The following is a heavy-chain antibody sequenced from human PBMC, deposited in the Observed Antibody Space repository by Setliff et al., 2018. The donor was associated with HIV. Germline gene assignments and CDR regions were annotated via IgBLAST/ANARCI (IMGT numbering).Heavy chain of an antibody. CDR3: ARYGGSSGHRSFDI. CDR2: INSAFTST. D-gene: IGHD3-16*01. CDR1: GFTFSDYS. V-gene: IGHV3-48*01. Sequence: GGSLRLSCAASGFTFSDYSMTWVRQAPGKGLEWVSYINSAFTSTRYADSVKGRFIISRDNAKKSVFLQMNRLRADDTALYYCARYGGSSGHRSFDIWGQGTMVTVSS. J-gene: IGHJ3*02.